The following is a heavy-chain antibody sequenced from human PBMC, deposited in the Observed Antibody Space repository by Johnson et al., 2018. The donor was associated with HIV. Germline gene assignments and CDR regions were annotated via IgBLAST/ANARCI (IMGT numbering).Heavy chain of an antibody. CDR2: INWNGGSR. V-gene: IGHV3-20*04. CDR3: ARGFVIIVYYYGRFGAFDI. D-gene: IGHD3-22*01. CDR1: GFTFDDYG. J-gene: IGHJ3*02. Sequence: EKLVESGGGVVRPGGSLRLSCAASGFTFDDYGMSWVRQAPGKGLEWVSGINWNGGSRGYADSVKGRFTISRDNAKHSLYLQMNSLSAEDTALYYCARGFVIIVYYYGRFGAFDIWGQGTMVTVSS.